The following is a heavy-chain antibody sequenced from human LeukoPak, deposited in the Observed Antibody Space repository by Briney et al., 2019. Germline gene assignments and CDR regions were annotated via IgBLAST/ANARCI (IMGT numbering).Heavy chain of an antibody. CDR1: GYTFTSYY. J-gene: IGHJ4*02. Sequence: ASVKVSCKASGYTFTSYYMHWVRQAPGQGLEWMGIINPSGGGTSYAQKFQGRVTMTRDMSTSTVYMELSSLRSEDTAVYYCAREVGTALSTDYWGQGTLVTVSS. CDR3: AREVGTALSTDY. D-gene: IGHD2/OR15-2a*01. V-gene: IGHV1-46*01. CDR2: INPSGGGT.